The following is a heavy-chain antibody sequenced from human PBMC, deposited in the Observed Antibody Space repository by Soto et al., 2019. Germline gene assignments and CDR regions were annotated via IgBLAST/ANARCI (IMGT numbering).Heavy chain of an antibody. CDR1: GFTFSSCI. Sequence: PGGSLRLSWAASGFTFSSCIMNWVRQAPGKGLEWVSYISSSSSTIYYADSVKGRFTISRDNAKNSLYLQMNSLRDEDTAVYYCARGDNDSSGYYSLNWFDPWGQGT. V-gene: IGHV3-48*02. CDR3: ARGDNDSSGYYSLNWFDP. CDR2: ISSSSSTI. D-gene: IGHD3-22*01. J-gene: IGHJ5*02.